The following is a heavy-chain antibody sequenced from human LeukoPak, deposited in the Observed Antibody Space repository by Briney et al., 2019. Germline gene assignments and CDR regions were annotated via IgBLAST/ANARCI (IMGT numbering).Heavy chain of an antibody. CDR3: AKDGNWARFED. D-gene: IGHD7-27*01. CDR1: GFIFSHYG. V-gene: IGHV3-23*01. CDR2: ITSRSTT. J-gene: IGHJ4*02. Sequence: PGGSLRLPCAASGFIFSHYGMNWVRQAPGKGLEWVSGITSRSTTYYADSVKGRFTISRDNSKNMVWLQINSPTAEDTATYYCAKDGNWARFEDWGQGTLVTVSS.